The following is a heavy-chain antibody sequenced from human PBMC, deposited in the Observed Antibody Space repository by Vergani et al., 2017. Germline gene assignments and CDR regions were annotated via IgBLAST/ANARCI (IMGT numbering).Heavy chain of an antibody. V-gene: IGHV3-30*03. CDR3: ATKSCGTPGCQIGYFRE. CDR2: ISYDGTQK. D-gene: IGHD1-1*01. Sequence: QVHLVESGGGVVQPGRSLRLSCVVSGFTSSYYGMHWVRQAPGKGLEWVAVISYDGTQKYYADSVKGRFSISGDNSKSTLYLQMNSLRTEDTAVYYCATKSCGTPGCQIGYFREWGQGTLVTVSS. J-gene: IGHJ1*01. CDR1: GFTSSYYG.